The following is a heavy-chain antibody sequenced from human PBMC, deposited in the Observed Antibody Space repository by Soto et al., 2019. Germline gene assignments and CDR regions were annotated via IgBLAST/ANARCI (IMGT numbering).Heavy chain of an antibody. CDR1: GYTFTGCY. J-gene: IGHJ5*02. Sequence: ASVKVSCKASGYTFTGCYIHWVRQARGQGLEWMGWINPNSGGTNYAQKFQGRVTMTRDTSISTAYMELSRLRSDDTAVYYCARGHCSSTSCYSGWFDPWGQGTLVTVSS. CDR3: ARGHCSSTSCYSGWFDP. CDR2: INPNSGGT. D-gene: IGHD2-2*02. V-gene: IGHV1-2*02.